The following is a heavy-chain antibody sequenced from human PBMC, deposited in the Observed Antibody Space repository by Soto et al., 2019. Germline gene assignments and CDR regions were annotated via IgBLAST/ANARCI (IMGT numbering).Heavy chain of an antibody. CDR2: ISYDGSNK. J-gene: IGHJ4*02. CDR3: ARAQVVVLAAAPADY. CDR1: GFTFSDYA. D-gene: IGHD2-15*01. V-gene: IGHV3-30-3*01. Sequence: GGSLRLSCAASGFTFSDYAMNWFRQAPGKGPDWVAVISYDGSNKYYADSVKGRFTISRDRSKNTLYLQMNSLRPDDTAVYYCARAQVVVLAAAPADYWGQGTLVTVSS.